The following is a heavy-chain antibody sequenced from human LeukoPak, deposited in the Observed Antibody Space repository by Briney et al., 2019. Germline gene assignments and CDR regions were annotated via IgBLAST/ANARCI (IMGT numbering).Heavy chain of an antibody. CDR1: GFTFNSYG. V-gene: IGHV3-33*01. CDR2: IWYDVNNK. J-gene: IGHJ4*02. D-gene: IGHD4-17*01. Sequence: GGSLRLSCAASGFTFNSYGIHWVRQAPGKGLEWVAVIWYDVNNKYYADSVKGRFTISRDSSKNTMYLQMNSLRAEDTAVYYCAREHTTVTSLLDYWGQGTLVTVSS. CDR3: AREHTTVTSLLDY.